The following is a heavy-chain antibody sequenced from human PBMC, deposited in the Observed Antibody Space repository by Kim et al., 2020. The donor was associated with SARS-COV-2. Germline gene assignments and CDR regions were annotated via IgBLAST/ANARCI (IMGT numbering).Heavy chain of an antibody. D-gene: IGHD4-17*01. J-gene: IGHJ4*02. Sequence: ASVKVSCTTSGYTFTAYYLHWVRQAPGQGLEWVGRINPNSGGTNSPRNFRGRVTMTRDESISTAYMELTSLTSDDTAVYYCVRGWDYGYFWGQGTLVTVSS. CDR1: GYTFTAYY. CDR2: INPNSGGT. CDR3: VRGWDYGYF. V-gene: IGHV1-2*06.